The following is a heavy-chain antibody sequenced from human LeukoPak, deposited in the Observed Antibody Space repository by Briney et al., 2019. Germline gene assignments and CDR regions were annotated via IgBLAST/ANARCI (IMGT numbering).Heavy chain of an antibody. D-gene: IGHD6-13*01. Sequence: SQTLSLTCAISGDSVSSNSAAWNWIRQSPSRGLEWQGRTYYRSKWYNDYAVSVKSRITINPDTSKNQFSLQLNSVTPEDTAVYYCARGPSLGYSSSWYYFDYWGQGTLVTVSS. V-gene: IGHV6-1*01. CDR1: GDSVSSNSAA. CDR3: ARGPSLGYSSSWYYFDY. CDR2: TYYRSKWYN. J-gene: IGHJ4*02.